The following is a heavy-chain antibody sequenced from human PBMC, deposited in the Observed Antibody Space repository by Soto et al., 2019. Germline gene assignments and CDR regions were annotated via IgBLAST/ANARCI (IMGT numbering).Heavy chain of an antibody. J-gene: IGHJ6*02. V-gene: IGHV3-23*01. CDR3: ARGLFGVTMDF. CDR2: VNGGGDIT. Sequence: EVQLLESGGGLVQPGGSLRLSCEASAFTFSSYSMIWVRQALGKGLEWVSGVNGGGDITYYAESVKGRFTISKDNSKNPLYLQMNSLRAEDTAVFYCARGLFGVTMDFWGQGTTVTVSS. CDR1: AFTFSSYS. D-gene: IGHD3-3*01.